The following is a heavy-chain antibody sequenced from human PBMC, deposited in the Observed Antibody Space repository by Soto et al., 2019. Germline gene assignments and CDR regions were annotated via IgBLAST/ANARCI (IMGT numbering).Heavy chain of an antibody. V-gene: IGHV1-69*13. CDR2: IIPIFGTA. Sequence: AASVKVSCKASGGTFSSYAISWVRQAPGQGLEWMGGIIPIFGTANYAQKFQGRVTITADESTSTAYMELSSLRSEDTAVYYCARKDSGSYYGGDFDIWGQGTMVTVSS. CDR1: GGTFSSYA. D-gene: IGHD1-26*01. J-gene: IGHJ3*02. CDR3: ARKDSGSYYGGDFDI.